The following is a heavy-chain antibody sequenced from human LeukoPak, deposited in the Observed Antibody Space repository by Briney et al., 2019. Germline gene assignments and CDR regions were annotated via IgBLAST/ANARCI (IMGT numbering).Heavy chain of an antibody. CDR3: ARGIVIIPAGVTDY. CDR2: ISGSGGST. Sequence: GGSLRLSCAASGFTFSSYAMSWVRQAPGKGLEWVSAISGSGGSTYYADSVKGRFTISRDNSKNTLYLQMNNLRAEDTVVYFCARGIVIIPAGVTDYWGQGTLVTVSS. CDR1: GFTFSSYA. V-gene: IGHV3-23*01. D-gene: IGHD2-2*01. J-gene: IGHJ4*02.